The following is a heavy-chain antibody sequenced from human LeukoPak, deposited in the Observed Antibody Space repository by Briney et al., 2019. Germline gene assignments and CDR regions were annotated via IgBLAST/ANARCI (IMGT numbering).Heavy chain of an antibody. CDR1: GITFSGSG. D-gene: IGHD2-2*02. CDR3: AKTDCTSTSCYIGWFDP. V-gene: IGHV3-23*01. CDR2: ISPSGDNT. J-gene: IGHJ5*02. Sequence: GGSLRLSCAASGITFSGSGMSWVRQAPGKGLEWVSAISPSGDNTYYADSMKGRFTISRDNSRNTLYLQVNTLRAADTALYYCAKTDCTSTSCYIGWFDPWGQGTLVTVSS.